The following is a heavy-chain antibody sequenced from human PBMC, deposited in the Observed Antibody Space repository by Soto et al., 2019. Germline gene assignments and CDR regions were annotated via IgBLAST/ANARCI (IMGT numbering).Heavy chain of an antibody. J-gene: IGHJ3*01. Sequence: QMQLVQSGPEVKKPGTSVKVSCKASGFTFSTSAMQWVRQARGQRLEFIGWIVVGSGSTNYAQKFQGRFTMTRDMSTSTAYRELRSLRSEDTAVYYGAALSYDVLTGYTWGSFDLWGQGTLVTVSS. CDR3: AALSYDVLTGYTWGSFDL. V-gene: IGHV1-58*02. CDR1: GFTFSTSA. D-gene: IGHD3-9*01. CDR2: IVVGSGST.